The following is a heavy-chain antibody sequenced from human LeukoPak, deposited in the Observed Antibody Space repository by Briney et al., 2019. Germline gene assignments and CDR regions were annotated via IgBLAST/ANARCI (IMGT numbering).Heavy chain of an antibody. CDR2: IYHSGST. CDR3: ARDSGSYGIDAFDI. D-gene: IGHD1-26*01. V-gene: IGHV4-30-2*01. CDR1: GFTFDDYA. J-gene: IGHJ3*02. Sequence: KPGRSLRLSCAASGFTFDDYAMHWVRQAPGKGLEWIGYIYHSGSTYYNPSLRSRVTISVDRSKNQFSLKLSSVTAADTAVYYCARDSGSYGIDAFDIWGQGTMVTVSS.